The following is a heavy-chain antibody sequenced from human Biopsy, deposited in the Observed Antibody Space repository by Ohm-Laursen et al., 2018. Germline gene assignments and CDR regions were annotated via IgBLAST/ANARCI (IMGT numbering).Heavy chain of an antibody. CDR2: ISVYNGNT. CDR1: GYTFGNYG. J-gene: IGHJ4*02. Sequence: ASAKVSCKASGYTFGNYGISWVRQAPGQGLERMGWISVYNGNTDYPHKFQGRVTLTTDTSTSTAYMELRSLTSDDTAIYYCARDVVGRGASFFDFWGQGTSVTVSS. D-gene: IGHD1-26*01. CDR3: ARDVVGRGASFFDF. V-gene: IGHV1-18*01.